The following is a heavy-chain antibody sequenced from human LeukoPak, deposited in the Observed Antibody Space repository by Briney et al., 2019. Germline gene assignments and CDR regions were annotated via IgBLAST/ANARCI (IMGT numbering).Heavy chain of an antibody. CDR2: ISGSGGST. V-gene: IGHV3-23*01. Sequence: GGSLRLSCAASGFTFSSYAMSWVRQAPGKGLEWVSAISGSGGSTYYADSVKGRLTISRDNSKNTLYLQMNSLRAEDTAVYYCAKFGHIAVVPAAMSWGQGTLVTVSS. J-gene: IGHJ5*02. D-gene: IGHD2-2*01. CDR1: GFTFSSYA. CDR3: AKFGHIAVVPAAMS.